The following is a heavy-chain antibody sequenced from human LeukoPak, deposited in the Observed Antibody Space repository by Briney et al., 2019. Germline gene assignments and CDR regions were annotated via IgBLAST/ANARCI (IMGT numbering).Heavy chain of an antibody. J-gene: IGHJ6*03. V-gene: IGHV1-46*01. CDR3: GREQSGGLSANLGGLFASYYTYYYMDV. CDR1: GNTFTMYN. CDR2: INPSDGAT. D-gene: IGHD3-16*01. Sequence: ASVKVSCKASGNTFTMYNIRWVRQAPGQGLEWMGMINPSDGATTYTQKFQGRVTITRDMSTTTVYMDLRRLRSEDRSVCFCGREQSGGLSANLGGLFASYYTYYYMDVWGRGTTVTVSS.